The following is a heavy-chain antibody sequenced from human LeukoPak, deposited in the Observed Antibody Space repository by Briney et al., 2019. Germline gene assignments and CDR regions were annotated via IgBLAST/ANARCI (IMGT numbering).Heavy chain of an antibody. CDR2: INHSGST. D-gene: IGHD6-19*01. V-gene: IGHV4-34*01. CDR3: AAQSIAVSAQPDY. Sequence: SETLSLTCAVYGGSFSGYYWSWIRQPPGKGLEWIGEINHSGSTNYNPSLKSRVTISVDTSKNQFSLKLSSVTAADTAVYYCAAQSIAVSAQPDYWGQGTLVTVSS. CDR1: GGSFSGYY. J-gene: IGHJ4*02.